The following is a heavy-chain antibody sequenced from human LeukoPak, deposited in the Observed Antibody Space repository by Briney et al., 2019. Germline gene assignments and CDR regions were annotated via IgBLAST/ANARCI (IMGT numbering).Heavy chain of an antibody. CDR1: GFIFSTYT. CDR2: ISGTSSYI. Sequence: PGGSLRLSCAASGFIFSTYTMNWVRQAPGKGLEWVSSISGTSSYIYYADAVKGRFTISRDNAKNSLYLQMNSLRAEDTAVYYCARVVYYDNSGYAYWGQGTLVTVSS. J-gene: IGHJ4*02. D-gene: IGHD3-22*01. V-gene: IGHV3-21*01. CDR3: ARVVYYDNSGYAY.